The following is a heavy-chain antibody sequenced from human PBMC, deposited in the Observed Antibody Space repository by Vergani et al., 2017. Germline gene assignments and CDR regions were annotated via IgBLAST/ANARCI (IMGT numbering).Heavy chain of an antibody. CDR2: IYPGDSDT. CDR1: GYSFTSYW. Sequence: EVQLVQSGAEVKKPGESLKISCTGSGYSFTSYWIGWVRQLPGKGLEWMGIIYPGDSDTRYSPSFQGQVTISADKSISTAYLQWSSLKASDTAMYYCARSGGSSVYYYYYMDVWGKGTTVTVSS. CDR3: ARSGGSSVYYYYYMDV. V-gene: IGHV5-51*03. J-gene: IGHJ6*03. D-gene: IGHD6-6*01.